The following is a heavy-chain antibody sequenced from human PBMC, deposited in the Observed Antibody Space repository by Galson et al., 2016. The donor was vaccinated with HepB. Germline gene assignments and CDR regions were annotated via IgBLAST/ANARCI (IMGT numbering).Heavy chain of an antibody. CDR1: GYSISSGYF. D-gene: IGHD2-15*01. CDR3: ARSLLHYWYFDL. J-gene: IGHJ2*01. V-gene: IGHV4-38-2*02. Sequence: ETLSLTCTVSGYSISSGYFWGWIRQPPGKGLEWIGSMYRSGSSYYNPSLKSRVTILVDTSKNQFSLNLTSVTAADTAVYYCARSLLHYWYFDLWGRGTLVTVSS. CDR2: MYRSGSS.